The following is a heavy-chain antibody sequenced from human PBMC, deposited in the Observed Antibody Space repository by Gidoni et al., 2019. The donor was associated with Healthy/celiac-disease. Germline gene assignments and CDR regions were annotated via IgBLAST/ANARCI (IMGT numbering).Heavy chain of an antibody. J-gene: IGHJ4*02. CDR2: IWYDGSNK. V-gene: IGHV3-33*01. Sequence: QVQLVESGGGVVQPGRSLRLSFAASGFTFSSYGMHWVRQAQGKGLEWVAVIWYDGSNKYYADSVKGRFTISRDNSKNTLYLQMNSLRAEDTAVYYCARDNYGFDYWGQGTLVTVSS. CDR1: GFTFSSYG. D-gene: IGHD3-10*01. CDR3: ARDNYGFDY.